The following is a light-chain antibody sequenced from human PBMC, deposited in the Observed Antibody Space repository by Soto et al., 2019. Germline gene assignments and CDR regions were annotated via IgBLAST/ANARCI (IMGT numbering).Light chain of an antibody. CDR1: SSNLGNNY. V-gene: IGLV1-47*01. Sequence: QSVLTQPPSASATPGQRVTISCSGSSSNLGNNYVYCYQHLPGTAPKLLIDRDNKRPSGVPDRFSGSRSGTSASLAISGLRSEDEGDYYCASWDDSLRGPGFGGGTKVTVL. CDR2: RDN. J-gene: IGLJ3*02. CDR3: ASWDDSLRGPG.